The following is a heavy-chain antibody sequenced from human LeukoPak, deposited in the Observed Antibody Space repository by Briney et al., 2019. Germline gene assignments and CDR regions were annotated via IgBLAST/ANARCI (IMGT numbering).Heavy chain of an antibody. CDR1: GGSINSADHC. CDR2: SYQSGSS. J-gene: IGHJ4*02. D-gene: IGHD5-18*01. V-gene: IGHV4-30-2*01. CDR3: AREASGYSYGYGEH. Sequence: SETLSLTCTVSGGSINSADHCWSWIRLPPGKGLERIGYSYQSGSSYYNPSLKSRVTMSVDTSKNHLSLKLSSVTAADTAVYYCAREASGYSYGYGEHWGQGTLVTVSS.